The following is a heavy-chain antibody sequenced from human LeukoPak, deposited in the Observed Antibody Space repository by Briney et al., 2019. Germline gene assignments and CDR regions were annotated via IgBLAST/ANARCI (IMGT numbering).Heavy chain of an antibody. J-gene: IGHJ4*02. CDR2: INPSGGST. CDR1: GYTFTSYY. D-gene: IGHD3-3*01. CDR3: ARLRESHTIFGVMGY. Sequence: GASVKVSCKASGYTFTSYYMHWVRQAPGQGLEWMGIINPSGGSTSYAQKFQGRVTMTRDTSTSTVYMELSSLRSEDTAVYYCARLRESHTIFGVMGYWGQGTLVTVSS. V-gene: IGHV1-46*01.